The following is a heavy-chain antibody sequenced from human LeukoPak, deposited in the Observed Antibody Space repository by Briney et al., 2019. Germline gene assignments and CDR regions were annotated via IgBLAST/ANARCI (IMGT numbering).Heavy chain of an antibody. V-gene: IGHV3-23*01. CDR2: ISGSGGRT. Sequence: GGSLRLYCAASGFTFSSYAMRRVRQAPGKGLEWVSAISGSGGRTYYADSVKGRFTISRDNAKNTLYLQMNSLRAEDTAVYYCARALAGEHYFDYWGQGTLVTVSS. D-gene: IGHD6-19*01. CDR3: ARALAGEHYFDY. CDR1: GFTFSSYA. J-gene: IGHJ4*02.